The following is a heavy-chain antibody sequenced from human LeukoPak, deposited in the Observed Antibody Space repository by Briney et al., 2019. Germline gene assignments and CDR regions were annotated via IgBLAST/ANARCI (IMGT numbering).Heavy chain of an antibody. D-gene: IGHD5-18*01. J-gene: IGHJ4*02. Sequence: SETLSLTCAVYGGSFSGYYWSWIRQPPGKGLEWIGSIYHSGSTYYNPSLKSRVTISVDTSRNQFSLKLSSVTAADTAVYYCVGRVEYSYGYVAYWGQGTLVTVSS. CDR2: IYHSGST. V-gene: IGHV4-34*01. CDR1: GGSFSGYY. CDR3: VGRVEYSYGYVAY.